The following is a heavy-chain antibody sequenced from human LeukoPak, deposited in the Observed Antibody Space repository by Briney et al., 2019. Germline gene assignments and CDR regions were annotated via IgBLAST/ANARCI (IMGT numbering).Heavy chain of an antibody. CDR3: ARSHRSFASGSGDF. D-gene: IGHD3-10*01. CDR2: INQDGSEK. CDR1: RFTFSAYW. V-gene: IGHV3-7*05. Sequence: GGSLRLSCAVSRFTFSAYWMSWVRQAPGKGLEWVANINQDGSEKYYVDSVKGRFSISRDNAKNPLFLQMNSLRAEDTAVYYCARSHRSFASGSGDFWGQGTLVTVSS. J-gene: IGHJ4*02.